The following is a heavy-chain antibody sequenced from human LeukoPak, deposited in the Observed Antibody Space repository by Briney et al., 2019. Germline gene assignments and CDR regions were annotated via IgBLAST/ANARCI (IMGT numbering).Heavy chain of an antibody. CDR3: ARSAAWIELWYYLSY. D-gene: IGHD5-18*01. V-gene: IGHV4-4*07. Sequence: SETLSLTCTVSGGSLSSYYLSWIRQPAGKGLEWIGRIYTSGSTNYNPSLKSRVTMSVDTSKNQFSLKLSSVTAADTAVYYCARSAAWIELWYYLSYWKQRTPVTVSS. J-gene: IGHJ4*02. CDR2: IYTSGST. CDR1: GGSLSSYY.